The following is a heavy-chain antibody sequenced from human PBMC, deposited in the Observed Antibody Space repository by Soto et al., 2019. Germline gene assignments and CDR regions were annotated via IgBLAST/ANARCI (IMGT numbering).Heavy chain of an antibody. J-gene: IGHJ4*02. D-gene: IGHD2-15*01. CDR1: GFTFSGSA. CDR3: TRHWFGIADKTDIVVVVANFDY. V-gene: IGHV3-73*01. CDR2: IRSKANSYAT. Sequence: PGGSLRLSCASSGFTFSGSAMHWVRQASGKGLEWVGRIRSKANSYATAYAASVKGRFTISRDDSKNTAYLQMNSLKTEDTAVYYCTRHWFGIADKTDIVVVVANFDYWGQGTLVTVSS.